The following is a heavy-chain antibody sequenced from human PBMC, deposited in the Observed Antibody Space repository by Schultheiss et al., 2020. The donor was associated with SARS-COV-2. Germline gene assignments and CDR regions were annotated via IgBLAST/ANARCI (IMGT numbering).Heavy chain of an antibody. V-gene: IGHV4-59*10. CDR2: IYTSGST. D-gene: IGHD5-24*01. Sequence: SQTLSLTCAVYGGSFSGYYWSWIRQPAGKGLEWIGRIYTSGSTNYNPSLKSRVTISVDTSKNQFSLKLSSVTAADTAMYYCARLNMDGWNYDYWGQGTLVTVSS. CDR3: ARLNMDGWNYDY. J-gene: IGHJ4*02. CDR1: GGSFSGYY.